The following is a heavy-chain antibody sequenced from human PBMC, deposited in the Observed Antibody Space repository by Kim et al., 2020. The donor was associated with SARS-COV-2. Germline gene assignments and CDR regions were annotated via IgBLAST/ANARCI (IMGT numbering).Heavy chain of an antibody. CDR3: ARGARYFDWSKAMGAFDI. CDR1: GGSFSGYY. V-gene: IGHV4-34*01. CDR2: INHSGST. Sequence: SETLSLTCAVYGGSFSGYYWSWIRQPPGKGLEWFGEINHSGSTNYNPSLKSRVTISVDTSKNQFSLKLSSVTAADTAVYYCARGARYFDWSKAMGAFDIWGQGTMVTVSS. D-gene: IGHD3-9*01. J-gene: IGHJ3*02.